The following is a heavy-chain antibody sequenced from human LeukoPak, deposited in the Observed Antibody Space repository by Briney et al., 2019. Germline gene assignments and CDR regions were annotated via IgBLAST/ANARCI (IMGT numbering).Heavy chain of an antibody. CDR3: AKDATYDFWSGYNKYFQH. V-gene: IGHV3-9*03. CDR2: ISWNSGST. D-gene: IGHD3-3*01. Sequence: GRSLRLSCAASGFTFDDYAMHWVRQAPGKGLEWVSGISWNSGSTGYADSVKGRFTISRDNAKNSLYLQMNSLRAEDMALYYCAKDATYDFWSGYNKYFQHWGQGTLVTVSS. J-gene: IGHJ1*01. CDR1: GFTFDDYA.